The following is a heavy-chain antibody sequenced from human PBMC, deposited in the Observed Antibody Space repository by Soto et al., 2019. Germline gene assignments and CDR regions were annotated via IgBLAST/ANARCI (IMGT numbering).Heavy chain of an antibody. J-gene: IGHJ3*02. CDR1: GYPVTAYY. CDR2: INPATGAA. D-gene: IGHD3-3*01. CDR3: ARGGGVGVAGSAAFDM. V-gene: IGHV1-2*02. Sequence: QLHLVQSGAVVKKPGASVTVSCSASGYPVTAYYMHWVRQAPGRGFEWLGGINPATGAAKYTQTFQGRVTMARATSTGTVFMELSGLTSEATAFFDCARGGGVGVAGSAAFDMWGQGTLVTVSS.